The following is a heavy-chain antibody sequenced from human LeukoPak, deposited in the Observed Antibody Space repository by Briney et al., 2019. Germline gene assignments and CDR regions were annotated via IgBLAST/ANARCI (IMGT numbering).Heavy chain of an antibody. CDR1: GSTSTSFS. CDR2: IYPGDTDT. V-gene: IGHV5-51*01. CDR3: ARGGTDGSGSYHWDY. Sequence: GESLQISCQCPGSTSTSFSIGWVRQLPGKGLEWMVIIYPGDTDTRYSPYFQGQVTISADKSISTAYLQWSSLKASDTAMFYCARGGTDGSGSYHWDYWGQGTLVTVSS. D-gene: IGHD3-10*01. J-gene: IGHJ4*02.